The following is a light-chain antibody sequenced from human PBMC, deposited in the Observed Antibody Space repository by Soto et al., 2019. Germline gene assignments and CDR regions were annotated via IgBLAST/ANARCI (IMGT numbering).Light chain of an antibody. V-gene: IGLV1-40*01. CDR3: QCYDSSLSGHVV. CDR2: GNS. J-gene: IGLJ2*01. CDR1: SSNIGAGYD. Sequence: QSVLTQPPSVSGAPGQRVTISCTGSSSNIGAGYDVHWYQQLPGTAPKLLIYGNSNRPSGVPYRFSGSKSGTSASLAITGLLAEDEADYYCQCYDSSLSGHVVFGGGTKLTVL.